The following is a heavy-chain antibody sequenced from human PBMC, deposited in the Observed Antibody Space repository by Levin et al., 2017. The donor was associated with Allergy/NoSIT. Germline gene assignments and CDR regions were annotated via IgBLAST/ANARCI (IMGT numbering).Heavy chain of an antibody. V-gene: IGHV3-15*01. CDR2: LQSKTYVGTT. J-gene: IGHJ4*02. D-gene: IGHD4-17*01. CDR1: GFSFGDAW. Sequence: GGSLRLSCAASGFSFGDAWMSWVRQAPGKGLEWVGLLQSKTYVGTTDYAAPVKGRFTISRDDSKNTLYLQMNSLRADDTAVYYCTGRVPNDYGDYFSFGGQGTLVTVSS. CDR3: TGRVPNDYGDYFSF.